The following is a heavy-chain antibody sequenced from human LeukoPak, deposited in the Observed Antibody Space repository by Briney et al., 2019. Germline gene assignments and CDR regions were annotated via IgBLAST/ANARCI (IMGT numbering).Heavy chain of an antibody. D-gene: IGHD5-24*01. CDR3: ASLMATIGVDY. CDR2: IQYDGSNK. J-gene: IGHJ4*02. Sequence: GGSLRLSCAASGFTFNTYGMNWVRQAPGKGLEWVAFIQYDGSNKYYAESVKGRFTISRDNSKNTLYLQMNSLRAEDTAVYYCASLMATIGVDYWGQGTLVTVSS. CDR1: GFTFNTYG. V-gene: IGHV3-30*02.